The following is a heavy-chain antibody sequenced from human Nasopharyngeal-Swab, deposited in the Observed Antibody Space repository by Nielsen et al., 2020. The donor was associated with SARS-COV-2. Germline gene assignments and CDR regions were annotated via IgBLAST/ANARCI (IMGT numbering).Heavy chain of an antibody. CDR1: GYSFRTYG. V-gene: IGHV3-33*08. Sequence: GESLKISCVASGYSFRTYGMSWVRQTPGKGLEWVAVIWYDGSNKDYADSVKGRFTISRDNSKNTLYLQMNSLRAEDTAVYYCARGWSYGNDYWGQGTLVTVSS. J-gene: IGHJ4*02. CDR2: IWYDGSNK. CDR3: ARGWSYGNDY. D-gene: IGHD5-18*01.